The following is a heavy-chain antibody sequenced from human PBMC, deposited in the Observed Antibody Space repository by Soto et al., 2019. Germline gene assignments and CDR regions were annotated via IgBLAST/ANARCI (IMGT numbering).Heavy chain of an antibody. D-gene: IGHD6-6*01. Sequence: GGSLRLSCAASGFTFSSYGMHWVRQAPGKGLEWVAVIWYDGSNKYYADSVKGRFTISRDNSKNTLYLQMNSLRAEDTAVYYCARDMGIAARPASDAFDIWGQGTMVTVSS. CDR3: ARDMGIAARPASDAFDI. CDR2: IWYDGSNK. V-gene: IGHV3-33*01. CDR1: GFTFSSYG. J-gene: IGHJ3*02.